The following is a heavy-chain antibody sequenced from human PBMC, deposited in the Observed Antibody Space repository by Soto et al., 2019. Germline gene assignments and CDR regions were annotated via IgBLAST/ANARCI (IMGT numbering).Heavy chain of an antibody. CDR3: APDTANDSPYFDP. V-gene: IGHV1-46*01. CDR2: TNPGSGTT. D-gene: IGHD3-22*01. Sequence: ASVKVSCKTSGYRFTAYYMHWVRQAPGQGLEWLGGTNPGSGTTDYAQKFKGRISMTSDTSTTTVYMELRRLTSEDTAVYYCAPDTANDSPYFDPWGQGTLVTSPQ. CDR1: GYRFTAYY. J-gene: IGHJ5*02.